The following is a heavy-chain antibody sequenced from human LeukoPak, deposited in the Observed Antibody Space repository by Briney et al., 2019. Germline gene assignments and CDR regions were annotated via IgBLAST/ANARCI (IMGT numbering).Heavy chain of an antibody. J-gene: IGHJ4*02. D-gene: IGHD4-17*01. V-gene: IGHV4-59*01. CDR3: ARGRDYALYDY. CDR1: DGSFSGYY. Sequence: PSETLSLTCAVYDGSFSGYYWSWIRQPPGKGLEWIGYIYDSGSTNYNASLKSRVTISIDTSKNQFSLKLRSVTAADTAVYYCARGRDYALYDYWGQGTVVTVSS. CDR2: IYDSGST.